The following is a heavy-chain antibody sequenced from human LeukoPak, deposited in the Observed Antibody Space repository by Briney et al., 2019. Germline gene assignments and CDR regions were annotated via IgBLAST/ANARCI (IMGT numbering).Heavy chain of an antibody. CDR1: GGSISSGDYY. J-gene: IGHJ4*02. Sequence: SETLSLTCTVSGGSISSGDYYWSWIRQPPGKGLEWIGYIYYSGSTYYNPSLKSRVTISVDTSKNQCSLKLSSVTAADMAVYYCARDREGYDSSGYYRYFDYRGQGTLVTVSS. CDR3: ARDREGYDSSGYYRYFDY. V-gene: IGHV4-30-4*01. CDR2: IYYSGST. D-gene: IGHD3-22*01.